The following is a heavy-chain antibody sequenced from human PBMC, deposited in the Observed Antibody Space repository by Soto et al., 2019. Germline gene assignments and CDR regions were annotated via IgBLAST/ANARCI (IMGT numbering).Heavy chain of an antibody. J-gene: IGHJ3*01. V-gene: IGHV3-11*01. Sequence: VGSLRLSCATSGFTFRDYYFSWIRQAPGKGLEWISYISHSGKTIYYAASVKGRFTISRDDAKNTLYLQMNSLRAEDTAMYYCTRRDSGAFDVWGHGTMVTVSS. CDR2: ISHSGKTI. CDR3: TRRDSGAFDV. CDR1: GFTFRDYY.